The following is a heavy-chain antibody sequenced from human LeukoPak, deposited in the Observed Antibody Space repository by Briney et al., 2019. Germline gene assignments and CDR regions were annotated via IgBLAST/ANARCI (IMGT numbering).Heavy chain of an antibody. Sequence: GGSLRLSCAASGFTFSSYAMSWVRQAPGKGLEWVSAISGSGGSTYYADSVKGRFTISRDNSKNTLYLQMNSLRAEDTAVYYCAKELRITMIEVVIPDFDYWGQGTLVTVSS. CDR2: ISGSGGST. V-gene: IGHV3-23*01. D-gene: IGHD3-22*01. CDR1: GFTFSSYA. J-gene: IGHJ4*02. CDR3: AKELRITMIEVVIPDFDY.